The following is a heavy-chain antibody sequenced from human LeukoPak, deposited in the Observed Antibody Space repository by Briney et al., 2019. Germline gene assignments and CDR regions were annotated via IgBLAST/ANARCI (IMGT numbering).Heavy chain of an antibody. CDR1: GFTFSSYA. CDR2: ISDSGGST. Sequence: GGSLRLSCAASGFTFSSYAMSWVRQAPGKGLEWVSAISDSGGSTYYADSVKGRFTISRDNSKNTLYLQMNSLRAEDTAVYYCARPSMVRGVRGWFDPWGQGTLVTVSS. D-gene: IGHD3-10*01. CDR3: ARPSMVRGVRGWFDP. J-gene: IGHJ5*02. V-gene: IGHV3-23*01.